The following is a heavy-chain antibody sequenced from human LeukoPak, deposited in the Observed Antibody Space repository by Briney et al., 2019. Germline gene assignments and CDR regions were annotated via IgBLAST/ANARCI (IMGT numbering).Heavy chain of an antibody. J-gene: IGHJ4*02. CDR3: ARHRGNIVGATYFDY. CDR1: GGSISSSSYY. Sequence: SETLSLTCTVSGGSISSSSYYWGWIRQPPGKGLEWIGSIYYSGSTYYNPSLKSRVTISVDTSKNQFSLKLSSVTAADTAVYYCARHRGNIVGATYFDYRGQGTLVTVSS. D-gene: IGHD1-26*01. CDR2: IYYSGST. V-gene: IGHV4-39*01.